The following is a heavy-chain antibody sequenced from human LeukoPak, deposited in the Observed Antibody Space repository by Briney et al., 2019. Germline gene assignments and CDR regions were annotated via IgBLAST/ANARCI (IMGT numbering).Heavy chain of an antibody. CDR3: ARSVIFLGDNWFDP. V-gene: IGHV1-18*01. CDR1: GYTFTSYG. D-gene: IGHD2/OR15-2a*01. J-gene: IGHJ5*02. Sequence: GASVKVSCKASGYTFTSYGISWVRQAPGQGLEWMGWISAYNGNTNYAQKLQGRVTMTTDTSTSTAYMEMRRLRSDDTAVYYCARSVIFLGDNWFDPWGQGTLVTVSS. CDR2: ISAYNGNT.